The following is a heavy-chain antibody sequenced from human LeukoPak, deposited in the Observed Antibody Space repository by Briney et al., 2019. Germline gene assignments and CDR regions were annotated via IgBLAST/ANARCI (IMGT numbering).Heavy chain of an antibody. CDR1: GFTFSSYA. V-gene: IGHV3-30-3*01. J-gene: IGHJ4*02. CDR3: ARGTVVNGYYFDY. Sequence: PGGSLRLSCAASGFTFSSYAMHWVRQAPGKGLEWVAVISYDGSNKYYADSVKGRFTISRDNSKNTLYLQMNSLRVEDTAVYYCARGTVVNGYYFDYWGQGTLVTVSS. CDR2: ISYDGSNK. D-gene: IGHD2-15*01.